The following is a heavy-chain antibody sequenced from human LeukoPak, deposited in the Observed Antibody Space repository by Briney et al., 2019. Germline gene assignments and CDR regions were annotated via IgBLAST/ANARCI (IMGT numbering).Heavy chain of an antibody. J-gene: IGHJ4*02. CDR2: SRNKANSYIT. V-gene: IGHV3-72*01. CDR1: GFTFSDHY. CDR3: TRGGQEYDSSGYYPFDY. D-gene: IGHD3-22*01. Sequence: GGSLRLSCAVSGFTFSDHYMDWVRQAPGKGLEWVGRSRNKANSYITEYAASVKGRFTISRDDSKSSLYLQMNSLKTEDTAVYYCTRGGQEYDSSGYYPFDYWGQGTLVTVSS.